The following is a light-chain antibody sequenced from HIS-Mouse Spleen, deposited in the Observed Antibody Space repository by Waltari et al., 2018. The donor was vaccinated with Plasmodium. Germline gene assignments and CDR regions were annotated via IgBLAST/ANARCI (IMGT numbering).Light chain of an antibody. CDR2: EDS. CDR1: ALPKNY. V-gene: IGLV3-10*01. Sequence: SYELTQPPSVSVSQGQTARITCPGDALPKNYAYWYQQKSGQAPLLVIYEDSKRPSGIPERFSGSSSGTMATLTISGAQVEDEADYYCYSTDSSGNHRVFGGGTKLTVL. J-gene: IGLJ3*02. CDR3: YSTDSSGNHRV.